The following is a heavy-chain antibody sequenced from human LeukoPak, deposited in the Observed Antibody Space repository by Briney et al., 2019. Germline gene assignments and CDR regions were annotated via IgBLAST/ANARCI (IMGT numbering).Heavy chain of an antibody. D-gene: IGHD2-8*02. V-gene: IGHV1-3*01. CDR2: INGGTGHT. J-gene: IGHJ4*02. CDR1: GSTFSNFA. Sequence: GASVKVSCKASGSTFSNFALHWMRQAPGQRLEWMGWINGGTGHTKSSHKFQGRVTITTDTSATTAYLELSSLSSEDTAVYYCATFLNTGXXXXYFDSWGQGTLVTVSS. CDR3: ATFLNTGXXXXYFDS.